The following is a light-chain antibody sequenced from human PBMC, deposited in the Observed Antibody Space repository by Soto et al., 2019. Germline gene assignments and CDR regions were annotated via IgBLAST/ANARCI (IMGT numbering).Light chain of an antibody. CDR1: SSDVGRYNL. V-gene: IGLV2-23*01. Sequence: QSALTQPASVSGSPGQSITISCTGTSSDVGRYNLVSWYQQHPGKAPKLMIFEDTMRPSGVSHRFSGSKSGNTASLTISGLQAEDEANYYCCSYATNNTWVFGGGTQLTVL. J-gene: IGLJ3*02. CDR3: CSYATNNTWV. CDR2: EDT.